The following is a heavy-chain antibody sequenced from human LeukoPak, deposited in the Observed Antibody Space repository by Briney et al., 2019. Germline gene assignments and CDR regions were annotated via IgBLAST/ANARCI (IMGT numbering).Heavy chain of an antibody. CDR2: IIPIFGTA. CDR3: AKGGELFDP. D-gene: IGHD1-26*01. CDR1: GGTFSSYT. Sequence: ASVKVSCKASGGTFSSYTISWVRQAPGQGLEWMGGIIPIFGTANYAQKFQGRVTITADESTSTAYMELRSLRSEDTAVYYCAKGGELFDPWGQGTLVTVSS. V-gene: IGHV1-69*13. J-gene: IGHJ5*02.